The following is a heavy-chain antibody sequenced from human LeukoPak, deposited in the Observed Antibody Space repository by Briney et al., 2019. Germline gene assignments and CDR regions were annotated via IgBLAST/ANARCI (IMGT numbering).Heavy chain of an antibody. CDR2: IWYDGSNK. Sequence: HPGRSLRLSCAASGFTFRSYGMHWVRQAPGKGLQWVAVIWYDGSNKYYADSVKGRFTISRDNSKNTLYLQMNSLRAEDTAVYYCARSNGPGRGSGSYYNAYYYYYGMDVWGQGTTVTVSS. D-gene: IGHD3-10*01. J-gene: IGHJ6*02. V-gene: IGHV3-33*01. CDR3: ARSNGPGRGSGSYYNAYYYYYGMDV. CDR1: GFTFRSYG.